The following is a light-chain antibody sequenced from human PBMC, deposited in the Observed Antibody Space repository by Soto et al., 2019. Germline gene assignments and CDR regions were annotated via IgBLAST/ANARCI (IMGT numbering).Light chain of an antibody. CDR1: TGAVTTSHF. Sequence: QTVVTQEPSLTVSPGGTVTLTCGSSTGAVTTSHFSYWFQQKPGQAPRTLIYDTSNKHSWTPARFSGSLLGGKSALTLSGAQPVDEAEYYCLLSNSGGRVFGGGTKLTVL. V-gene: IGLV7-46*01. CDR2: DTS. J-gene: IGLJ2*01. CDR3: LLSNSGGRV.